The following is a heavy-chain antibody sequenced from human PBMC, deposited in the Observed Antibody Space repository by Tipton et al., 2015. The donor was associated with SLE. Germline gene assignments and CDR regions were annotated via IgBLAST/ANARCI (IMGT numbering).Heavy chain of an antibody. J-gene: IGHJ3*02. CDR3: ARAEGSWDAFDI. V-gene: IGHV4-59*08. D-gene: IGHD2-15*01. CDR1: GGSITSFY. Sequence: LSLTCNVSGGSITSFYWNWIRQPPGKGLEWIGYIYHSGVTNYNPSLKSRVTISLDTSKNQVSLKVNSVPAADTAVYYCARAEGSWDAFDIWGQGTMATVSS. CDR2: IYHSGVT.